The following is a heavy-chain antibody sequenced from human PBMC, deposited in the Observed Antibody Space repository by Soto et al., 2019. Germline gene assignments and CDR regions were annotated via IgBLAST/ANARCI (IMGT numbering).Heavy chain of an antibody. V-gene: IGHV3-21*01. Sequence: PXGSLILSCAAAGFTFSSYSMNWVRQAPGKGLEWVSSISSSSSYIYYADSVKGRFTISRDNAKNSLYLQMNSLRAEDTAVYYCARDGPIQLFDYSGQGALVTVSS. D-gene: IGHD5-18*01. CDR1: GFTFSSYS. J-gene: IGHJ4*02. CDR2: ISSSSSYI. CDR3: ARDGPIQLFDY.